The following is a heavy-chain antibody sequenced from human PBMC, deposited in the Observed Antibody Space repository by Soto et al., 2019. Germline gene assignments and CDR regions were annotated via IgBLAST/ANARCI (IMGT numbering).Heavy chain of an antibody. CDR2: INAGNGNT. D-gene: IGHD3-16*02. Sequence: ASVKVSCKASGYTITIYAMHWVRQAPGQRLEWMGWINAGNGNTKYSQKFQGRVTITRDTSASTAYMELSSLRSEDTAVYYCARGYYDYVWGSYRLGKLDYWGQGTLVTVSS. CDR1: GYTITIYA. V-gene: IGHV1-3*01. CDR3: ARGYYDYVWGSYRLGKLDY. J-gene: IGHJ4*02.